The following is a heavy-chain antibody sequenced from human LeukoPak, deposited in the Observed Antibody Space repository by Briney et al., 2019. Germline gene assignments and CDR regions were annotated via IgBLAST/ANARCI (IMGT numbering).Heavy chain of an antibody. CDR2: ISSSSSYI. CDR1: GFTFSSYS. Sequence: PGGSLRLSCAASGFTFSSYSMNWVRQAPGKGLEWVSSISSSSSYIYYADSVKGRFTISRDNAKNSLYLQMNSLRAEDTAVYYCARDERAAAGDFDYWGQGTLVTVSS. J-gene: IGHJ4*02. D-gene: IGHD6-13*01. CDR3: ARDERAAAGDFDY. V-gene: IGHV3-21*01.